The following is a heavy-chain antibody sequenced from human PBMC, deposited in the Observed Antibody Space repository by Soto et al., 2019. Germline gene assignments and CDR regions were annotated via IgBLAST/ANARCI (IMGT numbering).Heavy chain of an antibody. CDR2: INFRGTT. CDR3: TRKLEASIRLVEWFSYKWFDP. J-gene: IGHJ5*02. CDR1: GESLSGYS. Sequence: KSSETLSLTCDVHGESLSGYSWSWTRQPPGKGLEWIGEINFRGTTNHHPSLKSRVSMSVDTSKNQISLNMSSVTAADTALYFCTRKLEASIRLVEWFSYKWFDPWGPGTLVTVSS. D-gene: IGHD3-3*01. V-gene: IGHV4-34*01.